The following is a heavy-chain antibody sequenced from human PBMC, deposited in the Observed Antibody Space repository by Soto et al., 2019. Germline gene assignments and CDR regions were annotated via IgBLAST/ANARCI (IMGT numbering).Heavy chain of an antibody. Sequence: GGSLRLSCAASGFTFSSYAMSWVRQAPGKGLEWVSGISGSGGSTYYAGSVKGRFTISRDNSKNTLYLQMNSLRAEDTAVYYCARVRGYSYGYGSFDYWGQGTLVTVSS. CDR2: ISGSGGST. D-gene: IGHD5-18*01. CDR3: ARVRGYSYGYGSFDY. V-gene: IGHV3-23*01. J-gene: IGHJ4*02. CDR1: GFTFSSYA.